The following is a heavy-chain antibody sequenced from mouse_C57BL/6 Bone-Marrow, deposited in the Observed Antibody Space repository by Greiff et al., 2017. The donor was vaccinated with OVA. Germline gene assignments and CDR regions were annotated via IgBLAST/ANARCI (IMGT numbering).Heavy chain of an antibody. Sequence: QVQLQQPGAELVMPGASAKLSCKASGYTFTSYWMHWVKQRPGQGLEWIGEIDPSDSYTNYNQKFKGKSTLTVDKSSSTAYMQLSSLTSEDSAVYYCARRRYFDYWGQGTTLTVSS. V-gene: IGHV1-69*01. CDR2: IDPSDSYT. J-gene: IGHJ2*01. CDR3: ARRRYFDY. CDR1: GYTFTSYW.